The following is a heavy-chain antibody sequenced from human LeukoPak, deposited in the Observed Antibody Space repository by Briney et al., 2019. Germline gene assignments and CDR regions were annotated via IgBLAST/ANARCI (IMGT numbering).Heavy chain of an antibody. Sequence: SETLPLTCTVPGGSISSSRYYWGWIRQPPGRGLEWIGSIFYSGSTYYNPSLKSRVTISVDTSKNQFSLKLSSVTAADTAVYYCAREGTSGTHLNWFDPWGQGTLVTVSS. CDR3: AREGTSGTHLNWFDP. D-gene: IGHD1-1*01. CDR1: GGSISSSRYY. CDR2: IFYSGST. J-gene: IGHJ5*02. V-gene: IGHV4-39*07.